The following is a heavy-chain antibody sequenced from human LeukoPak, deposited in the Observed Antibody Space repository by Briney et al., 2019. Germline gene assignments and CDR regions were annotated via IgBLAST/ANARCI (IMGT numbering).Heavy chain of an antibody. V-gene: IGHV3-23*01. Sequence: PGGSLRLSCAASGFTFNLYAMNWVRQAPGKGLEWVSSINGAGNSSYYAYSLRGRFTGSRDNSKNTLYLQMNSLRAEDTAVYYCAKAVNPWEYYFDYWGQGTLVTVSS. J-gene: IGHJ4*02. CDR2: INGAGNSS. D-gene: IGHD1-14*01. CDR3: AKAVNPWEYYFDY. CDR1: GFTFNLYA.